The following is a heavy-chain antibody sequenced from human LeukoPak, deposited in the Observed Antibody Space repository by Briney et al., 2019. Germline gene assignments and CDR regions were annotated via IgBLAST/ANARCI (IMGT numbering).Heavy chain of an antibody. Sequence: GGSLRLSCAASGFTFSSYEMNWVRQAPGKGLEWVSYISSSGSTIYYADSVKGRFTISRDNSKNTLYLQMNSLRAEDTAVYYCARGAGSHTYYYYYMDVWGKGTTVTVSS. J-gene: IGHJ6*03. V-gene: IGHV3-48*03. D-gene: IGHD6-19*01. CDR1: GFTFSSYE. CDR3: ARGAGSHTYYYYYMDV. CDR2: ISSSGSTI.